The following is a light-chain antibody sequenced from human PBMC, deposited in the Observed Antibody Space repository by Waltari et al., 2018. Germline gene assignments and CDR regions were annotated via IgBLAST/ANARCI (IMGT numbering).Light chain of an antibody. CDR3: QVWDSSSDHLVV. CDR2: YDS. J-gene: IGLJ2*01. V-gene: IGLV3-21*04. CDR1: NIGSKS. Sequence: SYVLTQPPSVSVAPGKTARITCGGNNIGSKSVHWYQQKPGQAPVLVIYYDSDWPSGIPERFSGSNSGNTVTLTISRVEAGDEADYYCQVWDSSSDHLVVFGGGTKLTVL.